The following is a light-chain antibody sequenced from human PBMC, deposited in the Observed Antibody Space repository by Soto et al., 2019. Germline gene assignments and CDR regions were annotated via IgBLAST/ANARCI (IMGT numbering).Light chain of an antibody. CDR2: SSS. V-gene: IGKV1-39*01. CDR3: LQTFTTHIT. Sequence: DIQMTQSPSSLSASAGDTVTITGRARQNIADYLSWYQQKPGKAPKLLMYSSSILHDGVSSRFSGDGSVTAFTLTITGLQPEDFATYYCLQTFTTHITFGGGTTVEVK. J-gene: IGKJ4*01. CDR1: QNIADY.